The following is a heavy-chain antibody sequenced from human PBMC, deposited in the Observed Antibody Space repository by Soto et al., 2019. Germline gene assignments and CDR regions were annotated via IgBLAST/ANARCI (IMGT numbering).Heavy chain of an antibody. D-gene: IGHD3-9*01. Sequence: QLQLQESGPGLVNPSETLSLTCSVSDDSINSDKYYCGWIRQPPGKGMEWIGSIYYRGNAYYNPSLQTRVTISLYKSRSQFSLKLNSVTAADSAVYFCARLEGLATISYYFDFWGPGALVTVSS. CDR1: DDSINSDKYY. J-gene: IGHJ4*02. V-gene: IGHV4-39*01. CDR2: IYYRGNA. CDR3: ARLEGLATISYYFDF.